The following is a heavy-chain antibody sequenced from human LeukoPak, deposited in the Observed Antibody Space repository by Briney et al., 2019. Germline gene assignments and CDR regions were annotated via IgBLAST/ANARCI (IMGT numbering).Heavy chain of an antibody. J-gene: IGHJ4*02. Sequence: GGSLRLSCAASGFTFSNAWMSWVRQAPGKGLEWVGRIKSKTDGGTTDYAAPVKGRFTISRDDSKNTLYLQMNSLRAEDTAVYYCARGGQYYYDSSGKKLDYWGQGALVTVSS. CDR2: IKSKTDGGTT. V-gene: IGHV3-15*01. CDR3: ARGGQYYYDSSGKKLDY. D-gene: IGHD3-22*01. CDR1: GFTFSNAW.